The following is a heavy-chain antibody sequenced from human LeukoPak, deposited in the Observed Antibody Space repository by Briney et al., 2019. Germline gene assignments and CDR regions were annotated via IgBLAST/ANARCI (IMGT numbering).Heavy chain of an antibody. D-gene: IGHD3-10*01. J-gene: IGHJ4*02. V-gene: IGHV3-7*01. CDR1: GNTFSSNW. Sequence: GGSLRLPCEASGNTFSSNWMSWVRQAPGKGLEWVANIKEDGSERYYVDSVKGRFTISRDNAKNSLYLQMNSLRAEDTAVYYCTRIDGDWGQGTLVTVSS. CDR3: TRIDGD. CDR2: IKEDGSER.